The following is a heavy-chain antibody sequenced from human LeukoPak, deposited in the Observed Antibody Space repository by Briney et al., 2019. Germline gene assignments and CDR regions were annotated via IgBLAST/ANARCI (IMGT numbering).Heavy chain of an antibody. CDR1: GMTFSNYW. V-gene: IGHV3-7*01. Sequence: GGSLRLSCAASGMTFSNYWMSWVRQAPGKGLEWVANIKQDESEKYYVDSVKGRFTISRDNAKNSLYLQMNSLRAEDTAVYYCASFLSSGYYQTWYDPWGQGTLVTVSS. CDR2: IKQDESEK. CDR3: ASFLSSGYYQTWYDP. J-gene: IGHJ5*02. D-gene: IGHD3-22*01.